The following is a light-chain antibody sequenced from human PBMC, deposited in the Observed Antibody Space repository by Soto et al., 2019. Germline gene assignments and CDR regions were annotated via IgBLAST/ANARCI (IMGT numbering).Light chain of an antibody. CDR3: SSYTSRSTLYV. CDR1: TSNIGTFY. CDR2: LGD. V-gene: IGLV1-47*02. J-gene: IGLJ1*01. Sequence: QSVLTQPPSASSTPGQTVTISCSGSTSNIGTFYVYWYQHLPGTAPKLLIYLGDQRASGVSDRFSGSKSGNTASLTISGLQADDEGYYYCSSYTSRSTLYVFGTGTKLTVL.